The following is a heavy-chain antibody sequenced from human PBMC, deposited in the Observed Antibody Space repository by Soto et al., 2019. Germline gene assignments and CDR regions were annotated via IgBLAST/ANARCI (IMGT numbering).Heavy chain of an antibody. CDR2: IMPIFRTP. CDR1: GGTFSNSA. CDR3: TRDKDRLQLGGDYYYMLDV. V-gene: IGHV1-69*12. Sequence: QVQLEQSGAEVKKPGSSVKVSCKASGGTFSNSAISWVRQAPGQGLEWLGGIMPIFRTPDYAQKFQGRVTITADEATSTAYLELSGLRSDATAVYYCTRDKDRLQLGGDYYYMLDVWGQGTTVTVSS. J-gene: IGHJ6*02. D-gene: IGHD1-1*01.